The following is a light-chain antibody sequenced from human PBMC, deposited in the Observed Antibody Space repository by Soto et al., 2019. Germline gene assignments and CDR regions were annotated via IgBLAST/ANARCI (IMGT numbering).Light chain of an antibody. CDR1: QSISNF. Sequence: DIQMTQSPSSLSASVGDRVTITCRASQSISNFLNWYQQKPGKAPKVLIYAAFSLQSGVPSRFSGSGSGTDFTLTISSLQPGDFATYYCQQSYSAPPETFGQGTKVEIK. CDR3: QQSYSAPPET. V-gene: IGKV1-39*01. CDR2: AAF. J-gene: IGKJ1*01.